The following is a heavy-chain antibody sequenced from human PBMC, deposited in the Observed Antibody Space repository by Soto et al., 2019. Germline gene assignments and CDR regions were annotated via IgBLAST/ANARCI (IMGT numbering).Heavy chain of an antibody. D-gene: IGHD2-21*02. CDR2: AYYSGTT. V-gene: IGHV4-59*08. CDR1: GGSISSYY. J-gene: IGHJ5*02. CDR3: ARRVTMSSVTAGNDNWFDP. Sequence: SETLSLTCTVSGGSISSYYWNWIRQSPGKGLEWIGFAYYSGTTLYNPSLKSRVTMSLDTSKNQFSLMVTSVTAADTAIYYCARRVTMSSVTAGNDNWFDPWGQGTPVTVSS.